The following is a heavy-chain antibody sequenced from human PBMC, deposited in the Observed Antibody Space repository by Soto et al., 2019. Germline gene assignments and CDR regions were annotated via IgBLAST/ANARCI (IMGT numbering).Heavy chain of an antibody. CDR2: IVVGSGNT. CDR3: AAGAMIVVAQAHDAFDI. CDR1: GFTFTSSA. Sequence: SVKVSCKASGFTFTSSAVQWVRQARGQRLEWIGWIVVGSGNTNYAQKFQERVTITRDMSTSTAYMELSSLRSEDTAVYYCAAGAMIVVAQAHDAFDIWGQGTMVTVSS. J-gene: IGHJ3*02. D-gene: IGHD3-22*01. V-gene: IGHV1-58*01.